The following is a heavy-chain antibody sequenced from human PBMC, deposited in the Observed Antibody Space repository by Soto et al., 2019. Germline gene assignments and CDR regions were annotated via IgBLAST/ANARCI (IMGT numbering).Heavy chain of an antibody. CDR1: GGSISRGGYS. J-gene: IGHJ3*02. CDR2: IYYSGST. CDR3: ARRYGSAFDI. D-gene: IGHD3-10*01. Sequence: SETLSLTCAVSGGSISRGGYSWSWIRQPPGKGLEWIGYIYYSGSTNYNPSLKSRVTISVDTSKNQFSLKLSSVTAADTAVYYCARRYGSAFDIWGQGAMVTVSS. V-gene: IGHV4-61*08.